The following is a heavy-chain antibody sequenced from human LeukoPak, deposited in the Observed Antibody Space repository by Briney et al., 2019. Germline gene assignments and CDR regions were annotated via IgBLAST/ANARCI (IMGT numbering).Heavy chain of an antibody. CDR3: ARGPYYYDSGYLNY. J-gene: IGHJ4*02. V-gene: IGHV4-34*01. CDR2: IYHSGSI. D-gene: IGHD3-22*01. Sequence: SDTLSLTCAVYGRSFSGYYWSWLRHPPEKALESIGEIYHSGSINYNPSLKSRVTISVDTSKNQFSLKLSSVTVADTAVYYCARGPYYYDSGYLNYWGQGTLVTVSS. CDR1: GRSFSGYY.